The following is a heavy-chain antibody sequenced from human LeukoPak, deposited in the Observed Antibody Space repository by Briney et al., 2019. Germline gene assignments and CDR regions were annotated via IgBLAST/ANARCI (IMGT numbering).Heavy chain of an antibody. CDR1: GFTFRSYG. CDR2: ISHDGSNK. CDR3: AKATSWYVHYGMDV. Sequence: GGSLRLSCAASGFTFRSYGMHWVRQAPGKGLEWVAVISHDGSNKYCADSVKGRFTISRDNSKNTLYLEMNRLRAEDTAIYFCAKATSWYVHYGMDVWGQGTTVTVSS. J-gene: IGHJ6*02. V-gene: IGHV3-30*18. D-gene: IGHD6-13*01.